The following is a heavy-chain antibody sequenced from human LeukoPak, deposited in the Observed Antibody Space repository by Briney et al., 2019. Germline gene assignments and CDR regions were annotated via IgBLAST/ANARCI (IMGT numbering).Heavy chain of an antibody. V-gene: IGHV4-39*07. D-gene: IGHD2-15*01. CDR3: ARGISCSGGSCYVLFDY. J-gene: IGHJ4*02. CDR1: GGSISSSSYY. Sequence: SETLSLTCTVPGGSISSSSYYWGWIRQPPGKGLEWIGSILYSGSTYYNPSLKSRVTISVDTSKNQFSLKLSSVTAADTAVYYCARGISCSGGSCYVLFDYWGQGTLVTVSS. CDR2: ILYSGST.